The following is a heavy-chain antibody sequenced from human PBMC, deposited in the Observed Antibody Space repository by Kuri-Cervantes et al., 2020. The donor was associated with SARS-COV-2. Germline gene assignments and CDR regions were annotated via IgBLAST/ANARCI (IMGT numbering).Heavy chain of an antibody. CDR1: GFTFSSYG. D-gene: IGHD3-10*02. J-gene: IGHJ4*02. CDR2: ISYDGSNN. V-gene: IGHV3-30*18. Sequence: GESLKISCAASGFTFSSYGMHWVRQAPGKGLEWAAVISYDGSNNYYADSVKGRFTISRDNSKNTLYLQMNSLRAEDTAVYYCAKDGGGLFGELLFGDYWGQGTLVTVSS. CDR3: AKDGGGLFGELLFGDY.